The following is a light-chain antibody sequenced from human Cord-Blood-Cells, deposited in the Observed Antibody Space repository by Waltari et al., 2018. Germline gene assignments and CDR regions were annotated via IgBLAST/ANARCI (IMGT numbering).Light chain of an antibody. CDR2: EDN. CDR3: QSYDSSNWV. Sequence: NFMLTQPHSVSESPGKTVTISCTRSSGSIASNYGQWYQQRPGSAPTTVIYEDNQIPSGVPDRFSGSIDSSSNSASLTISGLKTEDEADYYCQSYDSSNWVFGGGTKLTVL. CDR1: SGSIASNY. V-gene: IGLV6-57*03. J-gene: IGLJ3*02.